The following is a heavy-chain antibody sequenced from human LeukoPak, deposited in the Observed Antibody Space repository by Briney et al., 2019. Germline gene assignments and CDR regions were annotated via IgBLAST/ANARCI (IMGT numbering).Heavy chain of an antibody. D-gene: IGHD1-26*01. CDR2: INAGNGNT. CDR3: AREGAYIGGSYPFDY. J-gene: IGHJ4*02. Sequence: PSVKVSCKASGYTFSSYAMHWVRQAPGQRLEWMGWINAGNGNTKFSHEFQGRVTITRDTSASTAYMELNSLRSEDMAVYYCAREGAYIGGSYPFDYWGQGTLVTVSS. V-gene: IGHV1-3*03. CDR1: GYTFSSYA.